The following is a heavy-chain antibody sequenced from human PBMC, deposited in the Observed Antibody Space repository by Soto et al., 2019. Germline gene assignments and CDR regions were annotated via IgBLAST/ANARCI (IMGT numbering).Heavy chain of an antibody. CDR1: GFTFINYA. CDR3: AKYMVATIYFDY. D-gene: IGHD5-12*01. J-gene: IGHJ4*02. CDR2: ISGSGVTT. V-gene: IGHV3-23*01. Sequence: GGSLRLSCAASGFTFINYAMSWVRQAPGKGLEWVSTISGSGVTTYYADSVKGRFTISRDNSKNTLYLQMNSLRAEDMAEYYCAKYMVATIYFDYWGQGALVTVSS.